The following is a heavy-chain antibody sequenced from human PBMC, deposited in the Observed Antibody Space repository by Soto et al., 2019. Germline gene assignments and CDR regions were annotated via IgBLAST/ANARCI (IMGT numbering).Heavy chain of an antibody. CDR2: ISAYNGNT. D-gene: IGHD3-9*01. CDR1: GYTFTSYG. CDR3: WRYKDILTGYRDDAFDI. Sequence: QVQLVQSGAEVKKPGASVKVSCKASGYTFTSYGISWVRQAPGQGLEWMGWISAYNGNTNYAQKLQGRVTMTTDTSTSTAYMQLRSLRSDDMDVYYCWRYKDILTGYRDDAFDIWGQGTMVTVSS. J-gene: IGHJ3*02. V-gene: IGHV1-18*03.